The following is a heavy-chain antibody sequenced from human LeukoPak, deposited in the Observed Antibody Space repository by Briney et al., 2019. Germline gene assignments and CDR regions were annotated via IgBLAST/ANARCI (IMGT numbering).Heavy chain of an antibody. CDR2: IKQDGDQK. J-gene: IGHJ4*02. V-gene: IGHV3-7*01. Sequence: PGGSLRLSCVASGFTFSRYWMSWVRQAPGKGLEWVASIKQDGDQKHYVDSVRGRFIISRDNAKNSLHLQMNSLRAEDTAVYYCARFAKGYGSGDIDYWGQGTLVTVSS. CDR1: GFTFSRYW. D-gene: IGHD3-10*01. CDR3: ARFAKGYGSGDIDY.